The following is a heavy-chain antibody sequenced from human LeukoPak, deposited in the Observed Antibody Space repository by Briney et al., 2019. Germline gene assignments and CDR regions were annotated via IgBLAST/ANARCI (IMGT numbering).Heavy chain of an antibody. CDR3: ARVVSTYCSSTSCYTNYYYYMDV. Sequence: SQTLSLTCTVSGVSVNSGINCWSWIRQSAGKGLEWIGRICASGSTKYNPSLKSRVTISVDTSKNQFSLKLSSVTAADTAVYYCARVVSTYCSSTSCYTNYYYYMDVWGKGTTVTVSS. CDR1: GVSVNSGINC. J-gene: IGHJ6*03. CDR2: ICASGST. V-gene: IGHV4-61*02. D-gene: IGHD2-2*02.